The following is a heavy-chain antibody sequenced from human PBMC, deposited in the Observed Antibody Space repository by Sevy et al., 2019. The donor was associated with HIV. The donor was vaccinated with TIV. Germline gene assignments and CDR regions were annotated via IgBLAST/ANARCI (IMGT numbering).Heavy chain of an antibody. CDR1: GGSISAYY. J-gene: IGHJ5*02. CDR3: ARAPPVRSGDDSLNWFDP. Sequence: HSETLSLTCTVSGGSISAYYWSWIRQPPGKPLEYIGYIYYTGSTNYNPSLKSRVTISVDTSKNQFSLKLNSVTAADTAVYFCARAPPVRSGDDSLNWFDPWGQGTLVIVSS. D-gene: IGHD5-12*01. CDR2: IYYTGST. V-gene: IGHV4-59*01.